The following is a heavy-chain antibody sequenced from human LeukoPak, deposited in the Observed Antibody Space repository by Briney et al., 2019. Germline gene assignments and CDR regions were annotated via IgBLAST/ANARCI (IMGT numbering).Heavy chain of an antibody. Sequence: PGGSLRLSCETAGFTFSSYVMHWVRRTPGKGLVWVSRISHDGIISYADSVKGRFTISRDNSKNTLYLQMNSLRVEDTAVYYCAKLPVAGLYFDYWGQGTLVTVSS. CDR3: AKLPVAGLYFDY. J-gene: IGHJ4*02. V-gene: IGHV3-74*01. CDR1: GFTFSSYV. D-gene: IGHD6-19*01. CDR2: ISHDGII.